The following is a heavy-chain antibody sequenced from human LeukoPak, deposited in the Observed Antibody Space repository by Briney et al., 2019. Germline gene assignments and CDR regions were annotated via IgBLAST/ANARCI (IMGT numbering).Heavy chain of an antibody. CDR2: INHSGST. J-gene: IGHJ4*02. CDR1: GFTFSSYW. Sequence: GSLRLSCAASGFTFSSYWMNWVRQPPGKGLEWIGEINHSGSTNYNPSLKSRVTISVDTSKNQFSLKLSSVTAADTAVYYCARHRALRWFGYWGQGTLVTVSS. CDR3: ARHRALRWFGY. V-gene: IGHV4-34*01. D-gene: IGHD4-23*01.